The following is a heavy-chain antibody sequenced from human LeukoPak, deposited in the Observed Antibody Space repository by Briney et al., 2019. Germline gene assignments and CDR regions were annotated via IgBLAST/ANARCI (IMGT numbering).Heavy chain of an antibody. CDR1: GGSISSSSYY. V-gene: IGHV4-39*07. CDR3: ARVPILTGYTHHAFDI. J-gene: IGHJ3*02. D-gene: IGHD3-9*01. CDR2: IYYSGST. Sequence: PSENLSLTCTVSGGSISSSSYYWGWIRQPPGKGLEWIGSIYYSGSTYYNPSLKSRVTISVDTSKNQFSLKLSSVTAADTAVYYCARVPILTGYTHHAFDIWGQGTMVTVSS.